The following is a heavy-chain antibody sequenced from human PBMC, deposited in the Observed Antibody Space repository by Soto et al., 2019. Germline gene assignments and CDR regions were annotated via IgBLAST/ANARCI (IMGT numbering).Heavy chain of an antibody. CDR2: IYSDGYT. Sequence: GGSLRLSCAASGFNVSISYMSWVRQVPGKGLEWVSIIYSDGYTYYAASVKGRFTISRDNFKNTLYLQMNSLEVEDTATYYCAKAGDYCSSTTCYAYFEYWGHGTLVTVSS. CDR3: AKAGDYCSSTTCYAYFEY. V-gene: IGHV3-66*01. CDR1: GFNVSISY. D-gene: IGHD2-2*01. J-gene: IGHJ4*03.